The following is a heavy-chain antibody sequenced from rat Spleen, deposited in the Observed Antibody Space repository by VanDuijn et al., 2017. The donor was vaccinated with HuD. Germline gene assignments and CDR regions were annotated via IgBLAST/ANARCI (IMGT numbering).Heavy chain of an antibody. CDR2: ISYDGGNT. Sequence: EVQLVESGGGLVQPGSSLKVSCAVSGFTFSSFAMAWVRQAPTKGLEWVASISYDGGNTYYRDSVKGRFTISRDNAKSSLYLQMDSLRSEDTSTYYCAKKGHYYARDDFDYWGQGVMVTVSS. CDR1: GFTFSSFA. V-gene: IGHV5-20*01. J-gene: IGHJ2*01. CDR3: AKKGHYYARDDFDY. D-gene: IGHD1-12*01.